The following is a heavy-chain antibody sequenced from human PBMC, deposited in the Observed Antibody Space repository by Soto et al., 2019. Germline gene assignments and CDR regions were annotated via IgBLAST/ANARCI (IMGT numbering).Heavy chain of an antibody. CDR2: IYTSVST. Sequence: XATLSLTCTVSGGSISSYYWSWIRQPAGKGLEWIGRIYTSVSTNYNPSLKSRVTMSVDTSKNQFSLKLSSVTAADTAVYYCARGVGPEQNFYGSGSYYFYYYGMDVWGQGTTVTVSS. CDR3: ARGVGPEQNFYGSGSYYFYYYGMDV. V-gene: IGHV4-4*07. D-gene: IGHD3-10*01. J-gene: IGHJ6*02. CDR1: GGSISSYY.